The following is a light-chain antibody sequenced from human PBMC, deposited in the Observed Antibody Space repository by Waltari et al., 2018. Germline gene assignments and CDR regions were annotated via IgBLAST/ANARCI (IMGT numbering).Light chain of an antibody. CDR3: YSTDSSGNHRGV. V-gene: IGLV3-10*01. CDR2: EDS. Sequence: SYVLTQPPSLSVAPGQTSRITCGGHTSGRYTFHWYQQKPGQAPLLVIYEDSKRPSGIPERFSGSSSGTMATLTISGAQVEDEADYYCYSTDSSGNHRGVFGGGTKLTVL. CDR1: TSGRYT. J-gene: IGLJ3*02.